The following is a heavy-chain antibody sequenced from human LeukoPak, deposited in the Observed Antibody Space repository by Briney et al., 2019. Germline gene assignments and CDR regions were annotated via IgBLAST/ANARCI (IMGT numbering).Heavy chain of an antibody. J-gene: IGHJ5*02. CDR2: INHSGST. Sequence: PSETLSLTCAVYGRSFSGYYWSWIRQPPGKGLEWIGEINHSGSTNYNPSLKSRVTVSVDTSKNQFSLKLSSVTAADTAVYYCARGVRGSFFNWFDPWGQGTLVTVSS. CDR1: GRSFSGYY. CDR3: ARGVRGSFFNWFDP. D-gene: IGHD3-10*01. V-gene: IGHV4-34*01.